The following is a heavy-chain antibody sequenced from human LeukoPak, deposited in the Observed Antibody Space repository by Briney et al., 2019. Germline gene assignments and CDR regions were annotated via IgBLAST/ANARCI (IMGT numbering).Heavy chain of an antibody. J-gene: IGHJ5*01. D-gene: IGHD3-22*01. Sequence: GGSLRLSCVASGYTFSNFAMTWVRQAPGKGLEWVADISGSDGTTHYADSVKGRFTISRDNSMNTLYLQLNNLRAEDTAVYYCAKDTSSEYSSLSWFDSWGQGTLVTVSS. CDR1: GYTFSNFA. V-gene: IGHV3-23*01. CDR3: AKDTSSEYSSLSWFDS. CDR2: ISGSDGTT.